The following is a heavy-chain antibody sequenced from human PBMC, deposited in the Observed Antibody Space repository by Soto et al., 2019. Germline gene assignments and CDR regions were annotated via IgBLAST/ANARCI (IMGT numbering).Heavy chain of an antibody. CDR1: GGVFSSYA. Sequence: SVKVSCKASGGVFSSYAFSWVRQAPVQGLEWVGAIIPIFGSTNYAQKFQDRVTIIADDSTSTVYMELSSLRSEDTAVYYCAKDRGTQMHLFGGDRWG. CDR3: AKDRGTQMHLFGGDR. J-gene: IGHJ5*02. CDR2: IIPIFGST. V-gene: IGHV1-69*13. D-gene: IGHD3-3*01.